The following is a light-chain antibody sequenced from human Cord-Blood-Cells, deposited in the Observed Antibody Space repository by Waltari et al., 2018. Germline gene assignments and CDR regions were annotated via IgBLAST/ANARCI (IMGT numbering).Light chain of an antibody. Sequence: EIVLTQSPATLSLSPGERAPLSCRASQSVSSYLAWYQQKPGQAPKLLIYGASNRATGIPARFSGSGSGTDFTLTISSLEPEDFAVYYCQQRSNWSFGGGTKVEIK. J-gene: IGKJ4*01. CDR2: GAS. CDR1: QSVSSY. CDR3: QQRSNWS. V-gene: IGKV3-11*01.